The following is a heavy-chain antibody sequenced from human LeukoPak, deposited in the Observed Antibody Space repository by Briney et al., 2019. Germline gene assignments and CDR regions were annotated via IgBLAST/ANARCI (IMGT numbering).Heavy chain of an antibody. CDR3: AKDRGVVTVTYYYLDY. Sequence: PGGSLRLSCAASGFTFSSYAMSWVRQAPGKGLEWVAFIRYDGSNTYYADSVKGRFTISRDNSKNTVYLQMNSLRAEDTAVYYCAKDRGVVTVTYYYLDYWGQGTPVTVSS. V-gene: IGHV3-30*02. CDR2: IRYDGSNT. CDR1: GFTFSSYA. J-gene: IGHJ4*02. D-gene: IGHD4-17*01.